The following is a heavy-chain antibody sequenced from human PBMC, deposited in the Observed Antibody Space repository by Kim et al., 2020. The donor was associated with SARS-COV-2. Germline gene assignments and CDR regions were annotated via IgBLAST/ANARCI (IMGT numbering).Heavy chain of an antibody. J-gene: IGHJ6*02. V-gene: IGHV4-59*08. Sequence: SETLSLTCTVSGGSISSYYWSWIRQPPGKGLEWIGYIYYSGSTNYNPSLKSRVTISVDTSKNQFSLKLSSVTAADTAVYYCARHKSPVDFWSGYYTHYYYVMDVWGQGTTVTVSS. CDR1: GGSISSYY. CDR2: IYYSGST. CDR3: ARHKSPVDFWSGYYTHYYYVMDV. D-gene: IGHD3-3*01.